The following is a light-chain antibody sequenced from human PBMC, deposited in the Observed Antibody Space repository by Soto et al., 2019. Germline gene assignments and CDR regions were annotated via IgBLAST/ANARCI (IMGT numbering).Light chain of an antibody. Sequence: EIVMTQSPATLSVSRGERATLSCRANQAISSNLAWYQQKPGQAPRLLIYGAYTRATGIQDRFSGSGSGTEFTLTIRSLQSEDFAVYYCQQYNNWPLTFGGGTKVDI. CDR1: QAISSN. CDR2: GAY. CDR3: QQYNNWPLT. V-gene: IGKV3-15*01. J-gene: IGKJ4*01.